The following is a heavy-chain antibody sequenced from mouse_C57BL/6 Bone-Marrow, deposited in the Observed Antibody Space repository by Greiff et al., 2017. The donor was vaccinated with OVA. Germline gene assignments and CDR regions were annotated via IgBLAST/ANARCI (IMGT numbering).Heavy chain of an antibody. V-gene: IGHV7-3*01. J-gene: IGHJ1*03. CDR1: GFTFTDYY. Sequence: EVQVVESGGGLVQPGGSLSLSCAASGFTFTDYYMSWVRQPPGKALEWLGFIRNKANGYTTEYSASVKGRFTISRDNSQSILYLQMNALRAEDSATYYCARSFNWGDWYFDVWGTGTTVTVSS. D-gene: IGHD4-1*01. CDR3: ARSFNWGDWYFDV. CDR2: IRNKANGYTT.